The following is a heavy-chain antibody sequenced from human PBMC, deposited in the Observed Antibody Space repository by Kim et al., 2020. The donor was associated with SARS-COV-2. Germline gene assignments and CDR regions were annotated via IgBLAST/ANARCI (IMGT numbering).Heavy chain of an antibody. CDR3: ARTIRGGVVIATPNWFDP. V-gene: IGHV4-39*01. CDR2: IYYSGST. J-gene: IGHJ5*02. D-gene: IGHD2-21*01. CDR1: GGSISSSSYY. Sequence: SETPSLTCTVSGGSISSSSYYWGWIRQPPGKGLEWIGSIYYSGSTYYNPSLKSRVTISVDTSKNQFSLKLSSVTAADTAVYYCARTIRGGVVIATPNWFDPWGQGTLVPVSS.